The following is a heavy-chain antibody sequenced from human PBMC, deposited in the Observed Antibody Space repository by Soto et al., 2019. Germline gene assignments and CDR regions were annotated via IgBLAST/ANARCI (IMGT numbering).Heavy chain of an antibody. CDR3: ARCNLMTTPSFYGMDV. CDR1: GGSISSYY. CDR2: IYYSGST. V-gene: IGHV4-59*01. Sequence: PSETLSLTCTVSGGSISSYYWSWIRQPPGKGLEWIGYIYYSGSTNYNPSLKSRVTISVDTSKNQFSLKLSSVTAADTAVYYCARCNLMTTPSFYGMDVWGQGTTVTVSS. J-gene: IGHJ6*02. D-gene: IGHD4-4*01.